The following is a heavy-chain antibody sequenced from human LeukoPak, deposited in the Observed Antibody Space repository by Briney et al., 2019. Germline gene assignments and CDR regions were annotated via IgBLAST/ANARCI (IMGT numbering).Heavy chain of an antibody. CDR1: GYPFTTDG. J-gene: IGHJ5*02. CDR3: ARTVGDRAHP. V-gene: IGHV1-18*01. CDR2: ISANNGNT. Sequence: ASVQLSCKASGYPFTTDGFIWVRQAPGQGLEWMGWISANNGNTKYGQKFQGRVTMTTDTTTETAYMELSSLRFDDTAIYYCARTVGDRAHPWGQGSLVTVSS. D-gene: IGHD2-21*01.